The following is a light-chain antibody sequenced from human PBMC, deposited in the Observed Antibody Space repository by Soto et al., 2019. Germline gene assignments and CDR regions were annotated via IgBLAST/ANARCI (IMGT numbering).Light chain of an antibody. Sequence: EIVLTQSPATLSVSPGERVTLSCRASQSVDINLAWYQQKPGQAPRLLIYGASTRATDMPGRFSGRGSGTEFTLTINNLQSEDFAVYYCQQYRNWPRTFGQGTRLEIK. J-gene: IGKJ5*01. CDR3: QQYRNWPRT. V-gene: IGKV3-15*01. CDR2: GAS. CDR1: QSVDIN.